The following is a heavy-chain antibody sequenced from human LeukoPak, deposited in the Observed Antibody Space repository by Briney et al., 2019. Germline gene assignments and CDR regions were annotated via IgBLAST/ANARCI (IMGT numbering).Heavy chain of an antibody. CDR3: ARGGWYDILTGYYNWFDP. D-gene: IGHD3-9*01. J-gene: IGHJ5*02. V-gene: IGHV4-4*02. Sequence: SETLSLTCAVSGGSISSTNWWSCVRQPPGMGLEWIGEIYHSGRTNYNPSLKSRVTISVDKSKNRFSLKLSSVTAADTAVYYCARGGWYDILTGYYNWFDPWGQGTLVTVSS. CDR2: IYHSGRT. CDR1: GGSISSTNW.